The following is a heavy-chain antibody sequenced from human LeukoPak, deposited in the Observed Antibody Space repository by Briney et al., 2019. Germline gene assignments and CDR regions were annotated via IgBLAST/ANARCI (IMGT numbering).Heavy chain of an antibody. V-gene: IGHV3-30*03. D-gene: IGHD3-10*01. CDR1: GFTVSSDY. CDR3: ATWLGTYYYGSGSPDAFDI. J-gene: IGHJ3*02. Sequence: GGSLRLSCAASGFTVSSDYMSWVRQAPGKGLEWVAVISYDGSNKYYADSVKGRFTISRDNSKNTLYLQMNSLRAEDTAVYYCATWLGTYYYGSGSPDAFDIWGQGTMVTVSS. CDR2: ISYDGSNK.